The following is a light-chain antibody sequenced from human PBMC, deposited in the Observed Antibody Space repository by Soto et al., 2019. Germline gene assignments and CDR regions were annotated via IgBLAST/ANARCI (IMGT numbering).Light chain of an antibody. CDR1: QGISSW. CDR3: PPANSFPPS. CDR2: AAS. V-gene: IGKV1-12*01. J-gene: IGKJ2*03. Sequence: DIPMTQSPSSVSASVGDRVTITCRASQGISSWLAWYQQKPGKAPKLLIYAASSLQSGVPSRFNGSGSGADFTLPHSSPPPEDFSTYYWPPANSFPPSFGLGTKLEIK.